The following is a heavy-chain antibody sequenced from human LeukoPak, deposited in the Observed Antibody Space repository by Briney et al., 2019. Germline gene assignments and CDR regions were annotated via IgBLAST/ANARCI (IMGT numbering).Heavy chain of an antibody. Sequence: GGSLRLSCAASGFTFSSYSMNWVRQAPGKGLEWVSSISSSSSYIYYADSVKGRFTISRDNAKNSLYLQMNSLRADDTAVYYCAKGGSSHSEMDYWGQGTLVTVSS. CDR3: AKGGSSHSEMDY. CDR1: GFTFSSYS. CDR2: ISSSSSYI. D-gene: IGHD1-14*01. J-gene: IGHJ4*02. V-gene: IGHV3-21*04.